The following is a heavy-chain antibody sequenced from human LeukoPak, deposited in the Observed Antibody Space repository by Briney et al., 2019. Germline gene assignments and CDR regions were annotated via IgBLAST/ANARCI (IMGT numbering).Heavy chain of an antibody. V-gene: IGHV4-59*04. CDR1: GGSISSYY. Sequence: SETLSLTCTVSGGSISSYYWSWIRQPPGKGLEWIGSIYHSGSTYYNPSLKSRVTISVDTSKNQFSLKLSSVTAADTAVYYCARRYTAYYYDSSGYYYRRHAFDIWDQGTMVTVS. CDR3: ARRYTAYYYDSSGYYYRRHAFDI. CDR2: IYHSGST. J-gene: IGHJ3*02. D-gene: IGHD3-22*01.